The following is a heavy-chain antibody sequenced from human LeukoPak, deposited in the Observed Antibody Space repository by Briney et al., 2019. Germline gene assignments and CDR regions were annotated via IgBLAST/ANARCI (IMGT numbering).Heavy chain of an antibody. CDR3: ARGSYDFWSVSGVDLQH. V-gene: IGHV3-21*01. D-gene: IGHD3-3*01. Sequence: PGGSLRLSCAASGFTFSSYSMNWVRQATGQGLEWVSTLSSSSSYIYYEDSVKGRFTISRDNAKNSLYLQMNSLRAEDTAVYYCARGSYDFWSVSGVDLQHWGQGTLVTVSS. J-gene: IGHJ1*01. CDR1: GFTFSSYS. CDR2: LSSSSSYI.